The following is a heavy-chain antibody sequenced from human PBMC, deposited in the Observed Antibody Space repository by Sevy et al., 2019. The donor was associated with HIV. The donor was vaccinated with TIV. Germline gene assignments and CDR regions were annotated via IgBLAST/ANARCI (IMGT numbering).Heavy chain of an antibody. CDR3: AAHDIAVTGTGADYYGMDI. Sequence: ASVKVSCKASGFTFTSSAVQWVRQARGQRLEWIGWIVVGSGNINYAQKFQERVTITRDMSTSTAYMELSSLRSEDTAVYYCAAHDIAVTGTGADYYGMDIWGQGTTVTVSS. J-gene: IGHJ6*02. CDR1: GFTFTSSA. CDR2: IVVGSGNI. D-gene: IGHD6-19*01. V-gene: IGHV1-58*01.